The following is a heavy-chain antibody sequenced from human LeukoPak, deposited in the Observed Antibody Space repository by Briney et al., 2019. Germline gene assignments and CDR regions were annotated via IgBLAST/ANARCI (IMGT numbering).Heavy chain of an antibody. CDR2: IRYDGSNK. CDR3: AKDSSSWYYADY. D-gene: IGHD6-13*01. CDR1: GFTFSSCG. J-gene: IGHJ4*02. V-gene: IGHV3-30*02. Sequence: PGGSLRLSCAASGFTFSSCGMHWVRQAPGKGLEWVAFIRYDGSNKYYADSVKGRFTISRDNSKNTLYLQMNSLRAEDTAVYYCAKDSSSWYYADYWGQGTLVTVSS.